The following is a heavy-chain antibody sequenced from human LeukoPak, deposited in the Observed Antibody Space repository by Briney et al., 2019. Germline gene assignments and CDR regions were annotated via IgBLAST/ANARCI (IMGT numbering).Heavy chain of an antibody. V-gene: IGHV3-30*04. CDR3: ARDGRSGYDFGFHFDY. Sequence: GGSLRLSCAASGFTFSNYAMHWVRQDPGKGLEWVAVVSYDGSNKYYADSVKGRFTISRDDSKNSLYLQVNSLRGEDTAVYYRARDGRSGYDFGFHFDYWGLGTLVTVSS. D-gene: IGHD5-12*01. J-gene: IGHJ4*02. CDR1: GFTFSNYA. CDR2: VSYDGSNK.